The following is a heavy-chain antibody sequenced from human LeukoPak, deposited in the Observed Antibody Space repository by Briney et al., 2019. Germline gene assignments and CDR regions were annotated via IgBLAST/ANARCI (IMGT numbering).Heavy chain of an antibody. CDR3: ASDFQSDYGDYFDY. D-gene: IGHD4-17*01. V-gene: IGHV4-59*01. J-gene: IGHJ4*02. Sequence: SETLSLTCTVSGGSMSGYYWSWIRQPPGKGLEWIGYVYYSGSTKYNPSLESRVTISVDTSNSQFSLKLTSETAADTAVYYCASDFQSDYGDYFDYWGQGTLVTVSS. CDR2: VYYSGST. CDR1: GGSMSGYY.